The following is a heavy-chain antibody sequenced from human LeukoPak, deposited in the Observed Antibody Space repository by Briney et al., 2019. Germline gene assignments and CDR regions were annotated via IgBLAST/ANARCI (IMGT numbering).Heavy chain of an antibody. CDR1: GFTFSSYS. J-gene: IGHJ4*02. V-gene: IGHV3-21*01. Sequence: GGSLRLSCAASGFTFSSYSMNWVRQAPGKGLEWVSSISSSSSYIYYADSVKGRFTISRDNAKNSLYLQMNSLRAEDRAVYYCASSGGSSRGYFDYWGQGTLVTVSS. CDR2: ISSSSSYI. D-gene: IGHD2-15*01. CDR3: ASSGGSSRGYFDY.